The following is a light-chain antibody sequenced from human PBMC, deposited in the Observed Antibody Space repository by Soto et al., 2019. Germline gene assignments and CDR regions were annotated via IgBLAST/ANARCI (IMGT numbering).Light chain of an antibody. CDR3: QSYDSSLSGSHVV. J-gene: IGLJ2*01. Sequence: QLVLTQPPSVSGAPGQRVTISCTGSSSNIGAGYDVHWYQQLPGTAPKLLIYGNSNRPSGVPDRFSGSKSGTSASLAITGLQAEDEADYYRQSYDSSLSGSHVVFGAGTKLTVL. CDR1: SSNIGAGYD. CDR2: GNS. V-gene: IGLV1-40*01.